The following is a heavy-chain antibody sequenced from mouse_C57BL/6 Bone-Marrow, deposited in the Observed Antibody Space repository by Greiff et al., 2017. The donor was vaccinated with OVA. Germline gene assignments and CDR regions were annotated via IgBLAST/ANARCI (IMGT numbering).Heavy chain of an antibody. Sequence: QVQLQQPGAELVMPGASVKLSCKASGYTFTSYWMHWVKQRPGQGLEWIGEIDPSDSYTNYNQKFKGKSTLTVDKSSSTAYMQLSSLTSEDSAVYYCAGLITTVKEAWFAYCGQGTLVTVSA. V-gene: IGHV1-69*01. CDR3: AGLITTVKEAWFAY. CDR1: GYTFTSYW. CDR2: IDPSDSYT. D-gene: IGHD1-1*01. J-gene: IGHJ3*01.